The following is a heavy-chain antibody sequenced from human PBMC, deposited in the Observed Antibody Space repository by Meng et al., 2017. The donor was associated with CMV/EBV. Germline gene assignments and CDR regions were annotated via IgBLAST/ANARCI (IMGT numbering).Heavy chain of an antibody. CDR1: GFSVSSKY. V-gene: IGHV3-53*01. CDR3: ARGIANIGMAGPADY. J-gene: IGHJ4*02. Sequence: SGFSVSSKYMSWVRQAPGKGPEWVSVICSGGSTYYADSVKGRFTISRDNSKNTVYLQMNSLRAEDTAVYYCARGIANIGMAGPADYWGQGTLVTVSS. CDR2: ICSGGST. D-gene: IGHD6-19*01.